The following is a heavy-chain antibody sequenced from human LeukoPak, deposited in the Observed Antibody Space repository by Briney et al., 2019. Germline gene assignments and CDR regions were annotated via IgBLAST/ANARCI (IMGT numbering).Heavy chain of an antibody. Sequence: GGSLRLSCAAPGFTFSDYYMSWIRQAPGKGLEWVSYISSSGGTIYYADSVKGRFTISRDNAKNSLYLQMNSLRAEDTAVYYCARVWFGEAFDYWGQGTLVNVSS. D-gene: IGHD3-10*01. CDR1: GFTFSDYY. J-gene: IGHJ4*02. CDR2: ISSSGGTI. V-gene: IGHV3-11*04. CDR3: ARVWFGEAFDY.